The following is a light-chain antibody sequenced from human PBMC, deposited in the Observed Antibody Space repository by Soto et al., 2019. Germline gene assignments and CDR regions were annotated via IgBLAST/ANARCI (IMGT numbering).Light chain of an antibody. CDR3: LLYYGGAQGV. Sequence: QAVVTQEPSLTVSPGGTVTLTCASSTGAVTSGYYPNWFQQKPGQAPRALIYXXXXXXXXXXXXXXXSLLGGKAALTLSGXXPEXXXXYYCLLYYGGAQGVFGGGTQLTVL. CDR1: TGAVTSGYY. V-gene: IGLV7-43*01. J-gene: IGLJ2*01. CDR2: XXX.